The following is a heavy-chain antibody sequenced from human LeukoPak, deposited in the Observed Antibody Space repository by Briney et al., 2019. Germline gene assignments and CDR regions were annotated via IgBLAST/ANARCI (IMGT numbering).Heavy chain of an antibody. V-gene: IGHV3-7*01. CDR3: AKDYGLE. J-gene: IGHJ4*02. D-gene: IGHD4-17*01. CDR2: IKQDGSEK. Sequence: GGSLRLSCAASGFTVSSYWMSWVRQAPGKGLEWVANIKQDGSEKNYVDSVKGRFTISRDNAKNSLYLQMNSLRAEDSGVYYCAKDYGLEWGQGTLVTVSS. CDR1: GFTVSSYW.